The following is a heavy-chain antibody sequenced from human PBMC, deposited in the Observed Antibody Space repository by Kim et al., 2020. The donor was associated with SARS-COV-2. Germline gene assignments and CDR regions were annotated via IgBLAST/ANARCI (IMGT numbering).Heavy chain of an antibody. J-gene: IGHJ6*01. CDR1: GGSFSGYY. D-gene: IGHD3-10*01. CDR2: INHSGST. Sequence: SETLSLTCAVYGGSFSGYYWSWIRQPPGKGLEWIGEINHSGSTNYNPSLKSRVTISVDTSKNQFSLKLSSVTAADTAVYYCAIGTIYSYGSVSWRPTYG. CDR3: AIGTIYSYGSVSWRPTYG. V-gene: IGHV4-34*01.